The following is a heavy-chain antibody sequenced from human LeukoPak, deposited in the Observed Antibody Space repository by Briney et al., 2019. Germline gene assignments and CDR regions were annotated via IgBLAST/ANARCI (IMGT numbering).Heavy chain of an antibody. Sequence: SETLSLTCAVYGGSFGGYYWSWIRQPPGKGLEWIGEINHSGSTNYNPSLKSRVTISVDTSKNQFSLKLSSVTAADTAVYYCARAMVVVITTAFDYWGQGTLVTVSS. CDR1: GGSFGGYY. J-gene: IGHJ4*02. CDR3: ARAMVVVITTAFDY. V-gene: IGHV4-34*01. CDR2: INHSGST. D-gene: IGHD3-22*01.